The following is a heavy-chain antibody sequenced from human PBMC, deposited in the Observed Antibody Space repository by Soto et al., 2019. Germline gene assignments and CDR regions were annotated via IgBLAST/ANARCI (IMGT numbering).Heavy chain of an antibody. Sequence: QITLRESGPTLVKPTQTLTLTCAVSGSSLSTSGVGVGWIRQPPGKALERLALIYWDDDKRYSPSLTNRLTITKDTSKNQVVLTMTNMDPVDTATYYCAHIRVVTYYGSGWFDPWGQGTLVTVSS. CDR1: GSSLSTSGVG. V-gene: IGHV2-5*02. D-gene: IGHD3-10*01. CDR2: IYWDDDK. CDR3: AHIRVVTYYGSGWFDP. J-gene: IGHJ5*02.